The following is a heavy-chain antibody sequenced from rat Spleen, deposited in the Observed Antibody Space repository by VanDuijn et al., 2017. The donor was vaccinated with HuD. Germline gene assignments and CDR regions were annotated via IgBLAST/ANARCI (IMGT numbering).Heavy chain of an antibody. CDR2: ISYDGSDT. V-gene: IGHV5-29*01. CDR1: GFIFSNYG. J-gene: IGHJ2*01. CDR3: VRWTYTRRGFDY. D-gene: IGHD1-4*01. Sequence: EVQLVETGGGLVQPGRSLKLSCAASGFIFSNYGMAWVRQAPTKGLEWVATISYDGSDTYYRDSVKGRFTISRDNAKSTLYMQMDSLRSEDTATYYCVRWTYTRRGFDYWGQGVMVTVSS.